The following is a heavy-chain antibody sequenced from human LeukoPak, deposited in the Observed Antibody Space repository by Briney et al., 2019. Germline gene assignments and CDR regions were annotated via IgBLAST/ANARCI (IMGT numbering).Heavy chain of an antibody. CDR3: ARGPNRYYFDY. Sequence: SETLSLTCTVSGGSISSYYWSWIRQPPGKGLEWTGYIYYSGRTNYNPSLKSRVTISVDTSKIQFSLKLSSVTAADTAVYYCARGPNRYYFDYWGQGTLVTVSS. CDR1: GGSISSYY. J-gene: IGHJ4*02. CDR2: IYYSGRT. D-gene: IGHD2/OR15-2a*01. V-gene: IGHV4-59*01.